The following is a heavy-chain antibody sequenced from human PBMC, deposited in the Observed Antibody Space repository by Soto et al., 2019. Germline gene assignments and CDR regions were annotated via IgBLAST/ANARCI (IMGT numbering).Heavy chain of an antibody. V-gene: IGHV4-31*03. CDR3: ARDRDGYNFFDY. D-gene: IGHD5-12*01. Sequence: TLSLTCTVSDSTIRSGVYYWSWIRQHPGKGLEWIGYIYYSGSTYYNPSLKSRVTISVDTSKNQFSLKLSSVTAADTAVYYCARDRDGYNFFDYWGQGTLVTVSS. CDR1: DSTIRSGVYY. J-gene: IGHJ4*02. CDR2: IYYSGST.